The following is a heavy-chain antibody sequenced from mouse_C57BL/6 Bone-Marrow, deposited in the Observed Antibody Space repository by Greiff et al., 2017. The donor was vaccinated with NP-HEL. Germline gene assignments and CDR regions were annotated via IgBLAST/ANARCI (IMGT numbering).Heavy chain of an antibody. CDR1: GYEFSNYW. Sequence: QVQLQQSGAELVKPGASVKISCTASGYEFSNYWMNWVKQRPGKGLEWIGQIYPGDGDTNSNGKFKDKATLTAYKSSSTAYMQLSRLTAEDSAVYFCARGDYWGQGTLVTVSA. CDR2: IYPGDGDT. CDR3: ARGDY. V-gene: IGHV1-80*01. J-gene: IGHJ3*01.